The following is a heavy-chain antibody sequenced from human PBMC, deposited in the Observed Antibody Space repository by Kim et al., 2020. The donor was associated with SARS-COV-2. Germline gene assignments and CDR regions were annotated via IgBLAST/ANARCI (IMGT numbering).Heavy chain of an antibody. D-gene: IGHD1-1*01. V-gene: IGHV1-8*01. J-gene: IGHJ4*02. CDR3: ARGANWYRY. CDR1: GYIFTSND. Sequence: ASVKVSCKASGYIFTSNDINWVRQAPGQGLEWMGRMNPDSGNTGYAQKFQGRITMTRNTSISTAYMELSSLRSEDTAVYFCARGANWYRYWGQGTLVTVSS. CDR2: MNPDSGNT.